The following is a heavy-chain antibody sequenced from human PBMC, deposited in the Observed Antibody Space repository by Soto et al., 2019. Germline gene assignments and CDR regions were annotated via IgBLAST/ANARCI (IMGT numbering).Heavy chain of an antibody. J-gene: IGHJ6*02. CDR3: ERARIPLWSSYSYYYYGMDV. CDR2: IYYSGST. D-gene: IGHD5-18*01. CDR1: GGSISSGGYY. Sequence: SETLSLTCTVSGGSISSGGYYWGWIRPHPGKGLEWFGYIYYSGSTYYNSSLKSLVTISVDTSKNQFSLKLSSMTAADAAVYYCERARIPLWSSYSYYYYGMDVWGQGTTVTVSS. V-gene: IGHV4-31*01.